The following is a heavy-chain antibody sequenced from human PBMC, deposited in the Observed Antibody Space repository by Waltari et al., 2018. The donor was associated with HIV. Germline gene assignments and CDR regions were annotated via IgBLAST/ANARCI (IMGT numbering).Heavy chain of an antibody. J-gene: IGHJ6*02. D-gene: IGHD3-22*01. CDR2: IIPLFGEA. CDR1: GGTGRSPA. Sequence: QVPLVQSGAEVKKPGSSVKVSWKASGGTGRSPALSWVRQAPGQGLEWMGAIIPLFGEANYAQKFQGRLTITADESTSTAYMELSSLRSEDTAVYYCARVPDRSGYQRYAMDVWGQGTTVTVS. CDR3: ARVPDRSGYQRYAMDV. V-gene: IGHV1-69*01.